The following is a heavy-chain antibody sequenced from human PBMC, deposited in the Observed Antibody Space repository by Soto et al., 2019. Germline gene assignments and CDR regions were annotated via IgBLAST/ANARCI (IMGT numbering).Heavy chain of an antibody. J-gene: IGHJ4*02. Sequence: GGSLRLSCAASGFTFSSYGMHWVRQAPGKGLEWVAVISYDGSNKYYADSVKGRFTISRDNSKNTLYLQMNSLRAEDTAVYYCAKDPPGDFTYYFDYWGQGTLVTVSS. D-gene: IGHD4-17*01. V-gene: IGHV3-30*18. CDR3: AKDPPGDFTYYFDY. CDR2: ISYDGSNK. CDR1: GFTFSSYG.